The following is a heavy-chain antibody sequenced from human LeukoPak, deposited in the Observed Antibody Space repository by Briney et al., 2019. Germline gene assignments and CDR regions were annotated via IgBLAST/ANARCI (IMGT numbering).Heavy chain of an antibody. D-gene: IGHD3-10*01. Sequence: KSGGSLRLSCAASGFTFSDYYMSWIRQAPGKGLEWVSYISSSGSTIYYADSVKGRFTISRDNAKNSLYLQMNSLRAEDTAVYYCARDMPYGSGSSTVDTTNPPFDYWGQGTLVTVSS. J-gene: IGHJ4*02. CDR2: ISSSGSTI. V-gene: IGHV3-11*01. CDR3: ARDMPYGSGSSTVDTTNPPFDY. CDR1: GFTFSDYY.